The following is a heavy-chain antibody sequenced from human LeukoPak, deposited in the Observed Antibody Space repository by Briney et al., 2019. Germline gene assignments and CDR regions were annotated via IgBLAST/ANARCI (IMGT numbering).Heavy chain of an antibody. CDR3: AKDRRSSGNYYFEY. J-gene: IGHJ4*02. Sequence: PGRSLRLSCAASGFTFSSYGMHWVREAPAKGLEWVAVISYDGTNKYCADSVKGRFTISRDNSKNTLYLQMNSLSSEDTAVYYCAKDRRSSGNYYFEYWGQGTLVTVPS. CDR2: ISYDGTNK. CDR1: GFTFSSYG. V-gene: IGHV3-30*18. D-gene: IGHD3-10*01.